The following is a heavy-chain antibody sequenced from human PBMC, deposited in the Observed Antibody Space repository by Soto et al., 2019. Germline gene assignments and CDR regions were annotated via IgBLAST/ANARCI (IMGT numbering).Heavy chain of an antibody. CDR3: AKDLESSGWYSGNFQH. Sequence: SLRLSCAASGFTFSSYGMHWVRQAPGKGLEWVAVISYDGSNKYYADSVKGRFTISRDNSKNTLYLQMNSLRAEDTAVYYCAKDLESSGWYSGNFQHWGQGTLVTVSS. CDR2: ISYDGSNK. V-gene: IGHV3-30*18. J-gene: IGHJ1*01. D-gene: IGHD6-19*01. CDR1: GFTFSSYG.